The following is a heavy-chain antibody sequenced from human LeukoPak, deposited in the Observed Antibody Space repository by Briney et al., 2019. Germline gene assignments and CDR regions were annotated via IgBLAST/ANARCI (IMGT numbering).Heavy chain of an antibody. CDR2: IYYSGST. Sequence: SETLSLTCTVSGGSISSSSYYWGWLRQPPGKGLEWIGSIYYSGSTYYNPSLKSRVTISVDTSKNQFSLKLSSVTAADTAVYYCARDYYGSGSYPFYWGQGTLVTVSS. CDR3: ARDYYGSGSYPFY. D-gene: IGHD3-10*01. V-gene: IGHV4-39*07. J-gene: IGHJ4*02. CDR1: GGSISSSSYY.